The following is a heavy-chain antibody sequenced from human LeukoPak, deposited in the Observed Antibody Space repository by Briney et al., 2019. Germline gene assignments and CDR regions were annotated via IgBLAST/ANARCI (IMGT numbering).Heavy chain of an antibody. CDR2: ISGSGGST. V-gene: IGHV3-23*01. Sequence: GSLRLSCAASGFTFSSYAMSWVRQAPGKGLEWVSAISGSGGSTYYADSVKGRFTISRDNSKNTLYLQMNSLRAEDTAVYYCANLVVPAAIPAGGGYYFDYWGQGTLVTVSS. CDR3: ANLVVPAAIPAGGGYYFDY. D-gene: IGHD2-2*02. CDR1: GFTFSSYA. J-gene: IGHJ4*02.